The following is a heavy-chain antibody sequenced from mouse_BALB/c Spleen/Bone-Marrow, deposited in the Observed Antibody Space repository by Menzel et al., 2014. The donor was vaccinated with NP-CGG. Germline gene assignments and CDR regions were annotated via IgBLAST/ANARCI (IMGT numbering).Heavy chain of an antibody. CDR1: GFTFTDYY. CDR3: ARDKGRVFFDY. V-gene: IGHV7-3*02. CDR2: IRNKANGYTT. Sequence: EVMLVESGGGLVQPGGSLRLSCATSGFTFTDYYMNWVRQPPGKALEWLGFIRNKANGYTTEYSASVKSRFTISRDNSQNILYLQMNTLRADDSATYYCARDKGRVFFDYCGQGTTLTVSS. J-gene: IGHJ2*01.